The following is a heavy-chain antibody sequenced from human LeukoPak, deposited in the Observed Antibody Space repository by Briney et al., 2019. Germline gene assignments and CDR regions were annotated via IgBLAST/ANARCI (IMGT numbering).Heavy chain of an antibody. D-gene: IGHD6-13*01. CDR2: IYYSGST. Sequence: SETLSLTCAVYGGSFSGYYWSWIRQPPGKGLEYIGYIYYSGSTNYNPSLQSRATISVDTSKNQISLKLTSVTAADKAVYYCARSGTAAGGTIIDYWGQGTLVTVSS. J-gene: IGHJ4*02. CDR3: ARSGTAAGGTIIDY. CDR1: GGSFSGYY. V-gene: IGHV4-59*01.